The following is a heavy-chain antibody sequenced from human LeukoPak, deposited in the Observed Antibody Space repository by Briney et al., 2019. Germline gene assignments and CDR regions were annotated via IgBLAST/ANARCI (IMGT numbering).Heavy chain of an antibody. CDR1: GFTFSSYA. D-gene: IGHD2-2*01. J-gene: IGHJ4*02. CDR3: AKGYCSSTNCKESFFDY. V-gene: IGHV3-23*01. CDR2: ISASGGST. Sequence: PGGSLILSCAASGFTFSSYAMNWVRQAPGKGLEWVSTISASGGSTYYFVKGRFTISRDNSKNTLYLQMNSLRAEDTAVYYCAKGYCSSTNCKESFFDYWGQGTLVTVSS.